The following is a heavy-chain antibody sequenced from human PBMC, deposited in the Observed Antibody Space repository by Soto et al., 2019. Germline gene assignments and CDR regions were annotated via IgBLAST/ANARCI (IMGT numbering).Heavy chain of an antibody. CDR1: GYTFTSYY. V-gene: IGHV1-46*01. D-gene: IGHD3-3*01. CDR3: AYLYYDFWSGPLHYYYGMDV. J-gene: IGHJ6*02. Sequence: GASVKVSCKASGYTFTSYYMHWVRQAPGQGLEWMGIINPSGGSTSYAQKFQGRVTMTRDTSTSTVYMELSSLRSEDTAVYYFAYLYYDFWSGPLHYYYGMDVWGQGTTVTVSS. CDR2: INPSGGST.